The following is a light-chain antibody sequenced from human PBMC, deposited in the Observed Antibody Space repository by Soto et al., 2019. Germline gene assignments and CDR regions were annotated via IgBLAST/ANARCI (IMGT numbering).Light chain of an antibody. CDR2: DVN. CDR3: CSYAGDGVV. J-gene: IGLJ2*01. V-gene: IGLV2-23*02. CDR1: HSDVGRYDH. Sequence: QPTPVSGPPGQSIIVSCPGTHSDVGRYDHVSWLQHSPGKAPKVVIYDVNNRPSGVSNRFSGSKSDNTAALTISGLQAEDEGDYYCCSYAGDGVVFGGGTKVTVL.